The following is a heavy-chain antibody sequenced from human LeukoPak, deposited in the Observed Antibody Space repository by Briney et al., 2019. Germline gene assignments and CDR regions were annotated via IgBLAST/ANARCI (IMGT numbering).Heavy chain of an antibody. J-gene: IGHJ5*02. Sequence: SETLSLTCAVYGGSFSGYFWSWTRQPPGKGLEWIGEINRGGSTNYNPSLKSRVTISVDTSKNQFSLKLSSVTAADTALYYCARDYYYDSSGYFPNWFDPWGQGTPVTVSS. CDR1: GGSFSGYF. D-gene: IGHD3-22*01. CDR2: INRGGST. V-gene: IGHV4-34*01. CDR3: ARDYYYDSSGYFPNWFDP.